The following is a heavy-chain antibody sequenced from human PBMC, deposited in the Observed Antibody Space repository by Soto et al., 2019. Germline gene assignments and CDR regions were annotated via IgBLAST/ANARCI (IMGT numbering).Heavy chain of an antibody. CDR2: IHHSGST. D-gene: IGHD4-17*01. Sequence: SDTLSLTCTVADDSITSYYWSWIRQPPGKGLEWIGYIHHSGSTRSHPSLRSRVTISIDTSKNQFSLKLTSVTAADTAVYYCAREGRSSYADSWGQGTLVTVSS. CDR3: AREGRSSYADS. J-gene: IGHJ4*02. V-gene: IGHV4-59*01. CDR1: DDSITSYY.